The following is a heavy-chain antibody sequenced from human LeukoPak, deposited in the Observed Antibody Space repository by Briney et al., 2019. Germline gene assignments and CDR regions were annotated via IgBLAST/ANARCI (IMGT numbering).Heavy chain of an antibody. Sequence: ASVKVSCKASGYTFTNYGISWVRQAPGPVLDWMGWISIDNGNTDYAQKLRGRVTMTTDTSTSTAYMELRSRRSDDTAVYYCARITYDFWSGDYMPDDPWGQGTLVTVSS. V-gene: IGHV1-18*01. CDR2: ISIDNGNT. CDR1: GYTFTNYG. D-gene: IGHD3-3*01. J-gene: IGHJ5*02. CDR3: ARITYDFWSGDYMPDDP.